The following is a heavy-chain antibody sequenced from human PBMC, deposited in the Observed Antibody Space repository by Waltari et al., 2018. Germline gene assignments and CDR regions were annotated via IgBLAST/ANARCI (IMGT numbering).Heavy chain of an antibody. J-gene: IGHJ4*02. Sequence: QVQLQQWGAGLLKPSETLSLTCAVYGGSFSGYYWTWIRQPPGKGLEWIGEINHSGSTNDNPSLKSRVTISVDTSKNQFSLKLSSVTAADTAVYYCARAGGHHLAVAGNSQEFDYWGQGTLVTVSS. CDR2: INHSGST. D-gene: IGHD6-19*01. CDR3: ARAGGHHLAVAGNSQEFDY. CDR1: GGSFSGYY. V-gene: IGHV4-34*01.